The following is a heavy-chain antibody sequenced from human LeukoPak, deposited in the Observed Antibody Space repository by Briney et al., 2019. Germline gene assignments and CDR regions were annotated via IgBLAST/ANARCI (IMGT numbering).Heavy chain of an antibody. CDR2: ISSSSNI. J-gene: IGHJ5*02. Sequence: GGSLRLSCAASGFTFSSYSMNWLRQAPGKGLEWVSSISSSSNIYYADSVKGRFTISRDNAKNSLYLQMNSLRAEDTAVYYCARDPSSGWYLKGWFDPWGQGTLVTVSS. CDR1: GFTFSSYS. D-gene: IGHD6-19*01. CDR3: ARDPSSGWYLKGWFDP. V-gene: IGHV3-21*01.